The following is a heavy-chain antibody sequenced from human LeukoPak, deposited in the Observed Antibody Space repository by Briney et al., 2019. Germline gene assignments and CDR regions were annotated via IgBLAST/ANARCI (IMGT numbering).Heavy chain of an antibody. CDR1: GGPINSGNYY. CDR3: ARESTGAGGSFLYWVDY. Sequence: SETLSLTCTVSGGPINSGNYYWSWIRQPAGKGLEWIGRIYTSGITHYNPSLKSRITISIDTSKNQFSLRLTSVTAADTAVYYCARESTGAGGSFLYWVDYWGQGTLVTVSS. V-gene: IGHV4-61*02. J-gene: IGHJ4*02. D-gene: IGHD2-15*01. CDR2: IYTSGIT.